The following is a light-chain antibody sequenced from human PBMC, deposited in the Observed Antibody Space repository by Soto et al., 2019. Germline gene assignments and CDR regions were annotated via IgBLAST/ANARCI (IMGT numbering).Light chain of an antibody. Sequence: EVVMTQSPGTLSVSLGEGATLSCRASQSVDGYLAWYQQKPGQAPRLLIYGAYTRVTGVKARFRGGGSGTEFTLTIRSLQSEDSAVYYCKQYNKWPITFGQGTRLEIK. V-gene: IGKV3-15*01. CDR2: GAY. J-gene: IGKJ5*01. CDR1: QSVDGY. CDR3: KQYNKWPIT.